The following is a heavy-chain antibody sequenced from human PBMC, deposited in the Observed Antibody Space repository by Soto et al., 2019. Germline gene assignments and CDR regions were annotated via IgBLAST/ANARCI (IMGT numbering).Heavy chain of an antibody. CDR3: ATPRNSWSRGPNGYGAFDI. V-gene: IGHV1-69*01. D-gene: IGHD1-26*01. Sequence: QVQLVQSGAEVKKPGSSVKVSCKASGGTFSSYAISWVRQAPGQGLEWMGGIIPIFGTANYAQKFQGRVKIPADESTSTAYMELSRLRSEDTAVYYCATPRNSWSRGPNGYGAFDIWGQGTMVTVSS. J-gene: IGHJ3*02. CDR1: GGTFSSYA. CDR2: IIPIFGTA.